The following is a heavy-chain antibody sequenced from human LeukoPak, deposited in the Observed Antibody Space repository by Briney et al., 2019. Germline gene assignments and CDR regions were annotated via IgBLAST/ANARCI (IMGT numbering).Heavy chain of an antibody. D-gene: IGHD2-2*01. CDR3: ARGPVYCSSTSCDYYYYMDV. J-gene: IGHJ6*03. Sequence: ASVKVSCKASGYTFTSYDINWVRQATGQGLEWMGWMNPNSGNTGYAQKFQGRVTMTRNTSISTAYMELSSLRSEDMAVYYCARGPVYCSSTSCDYYYYMDVWGKGTTVTVSS. CDR1: GYTFTSYD. CDR2: MNPNSGNT. V-gene: IGHV1-8*01.